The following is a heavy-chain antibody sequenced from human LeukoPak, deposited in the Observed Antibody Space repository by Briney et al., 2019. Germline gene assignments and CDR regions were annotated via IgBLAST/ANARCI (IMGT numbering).Heavy chain of an antibody. CDR3: ARQVTQLWHDY. CDR2: IYYSGSS. CDR1: GGSISSSSYY. D-gene: IGHD3-10*01. Sequence: SETVSLTCTGSGGSISSSSYYWGWIRQPPGKGLEWIGSIYYSGSSYYNSSLKSRVPISIDTSENQFSLKLSSVTTADTAVYYCARQVTQLWHDYWGQGTLATVSS. J-gene: IGHJ4*02. V-gene: IGHV4-39*01.